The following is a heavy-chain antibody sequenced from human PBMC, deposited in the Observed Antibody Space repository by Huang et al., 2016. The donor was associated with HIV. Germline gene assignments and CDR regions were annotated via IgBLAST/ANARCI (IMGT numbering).Heavy chain of an antibody. CDR1: GDSVSRIRNY. Sequence: QVQLQELGPGLVKLSETLSLTCTVLGDSVSRIRNYWSCVRQPPGKGLEWIGYIYYRESTNYHPSLKSRVTISVDTSKNQFSQKVTSVTDADTAVYDCATREYVDSPSDYRGQGTLVTVSS. CDR2: IYYREST. V-gene: IGHV4-61*01. J-gene: IGHJ4*02. CDR3: ATREYVDSPSDY. D-gene: IGHD4-17*01.